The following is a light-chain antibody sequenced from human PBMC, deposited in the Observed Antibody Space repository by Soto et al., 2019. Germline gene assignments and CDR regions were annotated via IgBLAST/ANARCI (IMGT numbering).Light chain of an antibody. Sequence: ELVLTQSPATLSVSPGERATLSCRASQSVSSNLAWYQHKPGQAPRLLIYGASTRATGISARFSGGGSGTEFTLTISSLQSEDFALYFCQQYEKWPPSITFGQGTRLEIK. V-gene: IGKV3-15*01. J-gene: IGKJ5*01. CDR1: QSVSSN. CDR2: GAS. CDR3: QQYEKWPPSIT.